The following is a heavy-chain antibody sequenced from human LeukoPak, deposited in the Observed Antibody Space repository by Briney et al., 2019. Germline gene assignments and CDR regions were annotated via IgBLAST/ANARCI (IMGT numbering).Heavy chain of an antibody. CDR2: ISSSGSTI. D-gene: IGHD6-19*01. Sequence: GGSLRLSCAASGFTFSSYEMNWVRQAPGKGLEWVSYISSSGSTICYADSVKGRFTISRDNAKNSLYLQMNSLRAEDTAVYYCARDSSGWYPTGYYYYYYMDVWGKGTTVTISS. V-gene: IGHV3-48*03. J-gene: IGHJ6*03. CDR1: GFTFSSYE. CDR3: ARDSSGWYPTGYYYYYYMDV.